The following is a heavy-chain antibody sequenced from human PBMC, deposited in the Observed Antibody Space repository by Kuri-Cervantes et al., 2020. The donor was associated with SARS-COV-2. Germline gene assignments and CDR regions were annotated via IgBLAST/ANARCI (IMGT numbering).Heavy chain of an antibody. CDR2: INHSGST. J-gene: IGHJ6*03. Sequence: GSLRLSCAVYGGSFSGYYWTWIRQPPGKGLEWIGEINHSGSTNYNPSLKSRVTISVDTSKNQISLKLSSVTAADTAVYYCARRLWSGCSFRYYHYMDVWGKGTTVTVSS. CDR1: GGSFSGYY. V-gene: IGHV4-34*01. D-gene: IGHD3-3*01. CDR3: ARRLWSGCSFRYYHYMDV.